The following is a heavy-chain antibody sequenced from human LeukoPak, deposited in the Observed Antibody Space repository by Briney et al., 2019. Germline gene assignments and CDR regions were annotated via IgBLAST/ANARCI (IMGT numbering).Heavy chain of an antibody. J-gene: IGHJ4*02. D-gene: IGHD3-22*01. Sequence: SETLSLTCTVSGGSISSGGYYWSWIRQHPGKGLEWIGYIYYSGSTYYNPSLKSRVTISVDTSKNQFSLKLSSVTAADTAVYYCARGRYDSSGYYYDYWGQGTLVTVSS. CDR3: ARGRYDSSGYYYDY. CDR2: IYYSGST. V-gene: IGHV4-31*03. CDR1: GGSISSGGYY.